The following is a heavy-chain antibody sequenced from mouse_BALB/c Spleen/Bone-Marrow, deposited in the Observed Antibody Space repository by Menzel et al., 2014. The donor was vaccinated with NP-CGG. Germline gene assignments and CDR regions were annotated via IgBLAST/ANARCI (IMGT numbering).Heavy chain of an antibody. D-gene: IGHD3-2*02. CDR3: ARSPQRDYAMDY. J-gene: IGHJ4*01. CDR2: ISSGGGST. CDR1: GFAFSSYD. Sequence: EVQGVESGGGLVQPGGSLKLSCAASGFAFSSYDMSWVRQTPEKRLEWVAYISSGGGSTYYPDTVKGRFTISRDNAKNTLYLQMSSLKSEDTAMYYCARSPQRDYAMDYWGQGTSVTVSS. V-gene: IGHV5-12-1*01.